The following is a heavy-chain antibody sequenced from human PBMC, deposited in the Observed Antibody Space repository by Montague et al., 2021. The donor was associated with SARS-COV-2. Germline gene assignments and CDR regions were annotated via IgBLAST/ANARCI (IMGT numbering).Heavy chain of an antibody. D-gene: IGHD2-15*01. CDR3: ARSSCAGDTSFGGGYYYGMDV. Sequence: SETLSLTCTVSGGSISSGSYYWGWIRQPPGKGLEWIGAIYYTGGTHQNPSLRSRVTISIDTSNNQISLKMTSVTAADTAVYYCARSSCAGDTSFGGGYYYGMDVWGRGTTVTVSS. V-gene: IGHV4-39*01. CDR1: GGSISSGSYY. CDR2: IYYTGGT. J-gene: IGHJ6*02.